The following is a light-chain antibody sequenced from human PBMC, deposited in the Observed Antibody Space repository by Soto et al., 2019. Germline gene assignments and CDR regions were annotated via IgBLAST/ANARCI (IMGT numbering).Light chain of an antibody. J-gene: IGKJ4*01. Sequence: DIQMTQSPSSVSASVGDRVTITCRASQGISNWLAWYQQQPGKAPKLLIYAASSLQSGVPSRFSGVGYGTHFTFITTSPQPEDFVTNYCQHTNTSLPPTSAGGTRVETK. V-gene: IGKV1-12*01. CDR3: QHTNTSLPPT. CDR1: QGISNW. CDR2: AAS.